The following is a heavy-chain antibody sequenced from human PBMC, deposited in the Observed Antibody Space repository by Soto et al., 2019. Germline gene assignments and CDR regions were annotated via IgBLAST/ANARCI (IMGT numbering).Heavy chain of an antibody. CDR1: NETLTTYG. CDR3: ARDSSSSGYYYGMDV. CDR2: VSGYSGHS. Sequence: QVHLVQSGAEVKKPGASVKVSCKASNETLTTYGISWVRQAPGQGLEWMGWVSGYSGHSSSAQEFQDRVIMTKDTSTNTAYMELRSLTSDDSAVYFCARDSSSSGYYYGMDVWGQGTKVPVSS. J-gene: IGHJ6*02. V-gene: IGHV1-18*01. D-gene: IGHD6-6*01.